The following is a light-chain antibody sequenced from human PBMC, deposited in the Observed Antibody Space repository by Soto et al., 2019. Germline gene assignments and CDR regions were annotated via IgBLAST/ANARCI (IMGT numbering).Light chain of an antibody. CDR1: QTISNS. Sequence: DIQMTQSPSSLSASVGDRVTITCRAGQTISNSLNWYQQKGGKAPKVIIYTASNLEGGVPSRFSGSGSGTDFTLTISSLHPEDFATYYCQQSYSLPWTFGQGTKVEIK. J-gene: IGKJ1*01. CDR2: TAS. CDR3: QQSYSLPWT. V-gene: IGKV1-39*01.